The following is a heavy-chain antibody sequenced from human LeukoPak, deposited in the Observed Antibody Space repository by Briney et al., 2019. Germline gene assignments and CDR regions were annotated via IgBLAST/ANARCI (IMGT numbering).Heavy chain of an antibody. CDR1: GGTFSSYA. Sequence: SVKVSCKASGGTFSSYAISWVRQAPGQGLEWMGGIIPIFGTANYAQKFQGRVTITADESTSTAYMELSSPRSEDTAVYYCARVPPVGPKRGAFDIWGQGTMVTVSS. V-gene: IGHV1-69*13. CDR2: IIPIFGTA. CDR3: ARVPPVGPKRGAFDI. J-gene: IGHJ3*02. D-gene: IGHD1-26*01.